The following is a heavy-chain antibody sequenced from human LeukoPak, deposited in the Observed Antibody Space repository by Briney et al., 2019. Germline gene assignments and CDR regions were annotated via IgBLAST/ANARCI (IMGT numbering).Heavy chain of an antibody. V-gene: IGHV3-30*02. J-gene: IGHJ3*02. D-gene: IGHD3-22*01. CDR3: AKFWARTRDSLDAFDI. Sequence: PGGSLRLSCAASGFTFSSYGMHWVRQAPGKGLEWVAFIRYDGSNKYYADSVKGRFTISRDNSKNTLYLQMNSLRAEDTAVYYCAKFWARTRDSLDAFDIWGQGTMVTVSS. CDR2: IRYDGSNK. CDR1: GFTFSSYG.